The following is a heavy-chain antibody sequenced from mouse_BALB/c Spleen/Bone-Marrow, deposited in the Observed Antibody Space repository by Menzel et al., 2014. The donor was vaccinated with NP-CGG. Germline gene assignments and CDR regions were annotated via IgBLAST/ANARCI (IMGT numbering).Heavy chain of an antibody. J-gene: IGHJ2*01. V-gene: IGHV1-54*01. CDR3: ARSYYGSPYFDY. CDR1: GYAFTNYL. CDR2: INPGSGGT. D-gene: IGHD1-1*01. Sequence: VQLQQSGAELVRPGTSVKVSCKASGYAFTNYLIEWVKQRPGQGLEWIGVINPGSGGTNYNEKFKGKATLTADKSSSTAYVQFSSLTSDDSAVYFCARSYYGSPYFDYGGQGTTLTVSS.